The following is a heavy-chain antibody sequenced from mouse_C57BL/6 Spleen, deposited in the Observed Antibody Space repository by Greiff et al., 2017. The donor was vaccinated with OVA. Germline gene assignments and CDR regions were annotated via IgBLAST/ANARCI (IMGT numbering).Heavy chain of an antibody. V-gene: IGHV5-4*03. Sequence: EVKLVESGGGLVKPGGSLKLSCAASGFTFSSYAMSWVRQTPEKRLEWVATISDGGSYTYYPDNVKGRFTISRDNAKNNLYLQMSHLKSEDTAMYYCARPLYGNYGAWFAYWGQGTLVTVSA. CDR3: ARPLYGNYGAWFAY. J-gene: IGHJ3*01. CDR1: GFTFSSYA. D-gene: IGHD2-1*01. CDR2: ISDGGSYT.